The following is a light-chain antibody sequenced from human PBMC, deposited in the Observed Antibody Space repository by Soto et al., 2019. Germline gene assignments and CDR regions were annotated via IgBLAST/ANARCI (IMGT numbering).Light chain of an antibody. J-gene: IGKJ1*01. V-gene: IGKV3-20*01. CDR3: HQFGSSPQT. Sequence: EIVLTQSPATLSSFPGDRVTLSCRASQSISGALAWYQQKPGQAPRLLIYGPSSRATGIPERFSGSGSGTDFTLSISRLEPEDFAVYFCHQFGSSPQTFGHGTKVDIK. CDR1: QSISGA. CDR2: GPS.